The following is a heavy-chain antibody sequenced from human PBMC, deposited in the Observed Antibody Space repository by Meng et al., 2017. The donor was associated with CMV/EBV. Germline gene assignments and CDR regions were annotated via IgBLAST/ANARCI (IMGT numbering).Heavy chain of an antibody. CDR1: GGSISSYY. CDR2: IYTSGST. V-gene: IGHV4-4*07. Sequence: QGQLQESGPGLVKPSQTLSLTCTVSGGSISSYYWSWIRQPAGKGLEWIGRIYTSGSTNYNPSLTSRVTMSVDTSKIQFSLKLSSVTAADTAVYYCARHGDTAMVVGIDYWGQGTLVTVSS. D-gene: IGHD5-18*01. CDR3: ARHGDTAMVVGIDY. J-gene: IGHJ4*02.